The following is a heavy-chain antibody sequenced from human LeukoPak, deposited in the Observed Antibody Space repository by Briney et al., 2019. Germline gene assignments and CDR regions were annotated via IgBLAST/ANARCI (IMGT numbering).Heavy chain of an antibody. J-gene: IGHJ5*02. V-gene: IGHV4-59*01. CDR1: GGSIITYY. Sequence: SETLSLTCTVSGGSIITYYWSWIRQPPGKGLEWIGHIYGSGSTNYNPSLKSRVTLSVDTSKNQFSLKLSSVTAADTAVYYCAREGTSGTHLNWFDPWGQGTLVTVSS. CDR2: IYGSGST. D-gene: IGHD1-1*01. CDR3: AREGTSGTHLNWFDP.